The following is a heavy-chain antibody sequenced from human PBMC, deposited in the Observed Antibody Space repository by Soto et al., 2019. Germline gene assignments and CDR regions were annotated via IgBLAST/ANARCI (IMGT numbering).Heavy chain of an antibody. D-gene: IGHD6-13*01. J-gene: IGHJ3*02. CDR2: IRSKTDGGTT. CDR3: TTTRPGTNVFDN. Sequence: GSLRLSCAASGITFSNAWMNWVRQAPGKGLEYIGRIRSKTDGGTTEYAAPVEGRFTISRDDSKNTLYPQMGGLKTEDTAVYYCTTTRPGTNVFDNWGQGTLVTVSS. CDR1: GITFSNAW. V-gene: IGHV3-15*01.